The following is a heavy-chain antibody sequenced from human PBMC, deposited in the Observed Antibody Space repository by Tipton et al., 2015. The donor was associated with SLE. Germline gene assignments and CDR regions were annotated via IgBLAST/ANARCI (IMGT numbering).Heavy chain of an antibody. CDR1: GYSISSGYY. J-gene: IGHJ4*02. D-gene: IGHD3-16*01. Sequence: TLSLTCAVSGYSISSGYYWSWIRQPPGKGLEWIGYIYYSGSTNYNPSLKSRVTISVDTSKNQFSLKLSSVIAADTAVYYCARDGGGAFDYWGQGTLVTASS. V-gene: IGHV4-61*01. CDR2: IYYSGST. CDR3: ARDGGGAFDY.